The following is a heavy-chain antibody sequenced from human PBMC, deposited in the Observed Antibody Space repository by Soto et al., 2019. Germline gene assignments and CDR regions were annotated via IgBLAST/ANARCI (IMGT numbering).Heavy chain of an antibody. CDR1: GYTFTSYG. Sequence: ASVKVSCKASGYTFTSYGISWVRQAPGQGLERMGWISAYNGNTNYAQKLQGRVTMTTDTSTSTAYMELRSLRSDDTAVYYCARDLVAAAPGYYYYGMDVWGQGTTVTVSS. CDR2: ISAYNGNT. V-gene: IGHV1-18*01. D-gene: IGHD6-13*01. J-gene: IGHJ6*02. CDR3: ARDLVAAAPGYYYYGMDV.